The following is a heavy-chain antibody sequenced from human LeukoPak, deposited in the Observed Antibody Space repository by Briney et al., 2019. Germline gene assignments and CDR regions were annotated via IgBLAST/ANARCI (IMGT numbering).Heavy chain of an antibody. V-gene: IGHV3-13*01. CDR1: GFAFYNYD. J-gene: IGHJ4*02. CDR3: ARGYSYRFDY. Sequence: GGSLRLSCAPSGFAFYNYDMHWVRQTGKDLEWVSVISANGDSYYAGCVKGRFTISRDNGNNALYLQMNSLRDGDTSVYYCARGYSYRFDYWGQGTLVTVSS. D-gene: IGHD4-11*01. CDR2: ISANGDS.